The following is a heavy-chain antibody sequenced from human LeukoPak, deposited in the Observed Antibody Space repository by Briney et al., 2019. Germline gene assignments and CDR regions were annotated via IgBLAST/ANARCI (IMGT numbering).Heavy chain of an antibody. Sequence: GGSLRLSCAASGFTFSGSAMPWVRQASGKGLEWVGRIRSKANSYATAYAASVKGRFTISRDDSKNTAYLQMNSLKTEDTAVYYCTRHGSQYNGSYYNYYYYGMDVWGQGTTVTVSS. CDR2: IRSKANSYAT. CDR3: TRHGSQYNGSYYNYYYYGMDV. CDR1: GFTFSGSA. D-gene: IGHD1-26*01. J-gene: IGHJ6*02. V-gene: IGHV3-73*01.